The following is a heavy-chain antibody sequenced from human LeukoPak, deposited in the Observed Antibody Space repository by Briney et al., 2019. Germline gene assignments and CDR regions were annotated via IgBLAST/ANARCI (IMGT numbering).Heavy chain of an antibody. CDR2: INAGNGNT. V-gene: IGHV1-3*01. D-gene: IGHD1-26*01. CDR1: GYTFTGYY. J-gene: IGHJ4*02. Sequence: ASVKVSCKASGYTFTGYYMHWVREAPGQRLEWMGWINAGNGNTKYSQKFQGRVTITRDTSASTAYMELSSLRSEDTAVYYCARALPIVGATTGYFDYWGQGTLVTVSS. CDR3: ARALPIVGATTGYFDY.